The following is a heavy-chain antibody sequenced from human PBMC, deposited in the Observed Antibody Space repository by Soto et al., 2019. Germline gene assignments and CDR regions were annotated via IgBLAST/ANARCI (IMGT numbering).Heavy chain of an antibody. Sequence: GGSLRLSCAASGFTFSSYGMHWVRQAPGKGLEWVAVIWYDGSNKYYADSVKGRFTISRDNSKNTLYLQMNSLRAEDTAVYYCARAYYYDSSGYPPPGYWGQGTLVTVSS. CDR1: GFTFSSYG. CDR3: ARAYYYDSSGYPPPGY. D-gene: IGHD3-22*01. V-gene: IGHV3-33*01. CDR2: IWYDGSNK. J-gene: IGHJ4*02.